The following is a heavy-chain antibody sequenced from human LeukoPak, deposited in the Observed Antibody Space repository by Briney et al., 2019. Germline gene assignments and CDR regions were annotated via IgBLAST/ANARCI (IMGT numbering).Heavy chain of an antibody. CDR2: IWSDGRDK. V-gene: IGHV3-33*01. Sequence: PGGSLRLSCATSGFTFSSYGMHWVRQAPGKGLEWVAVIWSDGRDKFYADSVTGRFIISRDNTKNTLYLQMKSLTAEDTAVYYCARDDYITSSLDYWGQGTLVTVSS. CDR3: ARDDYITSSLDY. CDR1: GFTFSSYG. D-gene: IGHD1-20*01. J-gene: IGHJ4*02.